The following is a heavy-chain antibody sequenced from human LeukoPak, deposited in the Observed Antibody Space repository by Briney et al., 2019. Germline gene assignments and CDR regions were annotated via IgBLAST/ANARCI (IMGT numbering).Heavy chain of an antibody. D-gene: IGHD4/OR15-4a*01. CDR2: VNTNTGSP. Sequence: ASVKVSCKASGYTFTEFSINWVRQAPGQGLEWMGWVNTNTGSPTYAQGFTGRFVFALDTSGSTAYLQISGLRSEDTAVYFCARESEVTMGDALDIWGQGTMVTVSS. V-gene: IGHV7-4-1*02. CDR3: ARESEVTMGDALDI. J-gene: IGHJ3*02. CDR1: GYTFTEFS.